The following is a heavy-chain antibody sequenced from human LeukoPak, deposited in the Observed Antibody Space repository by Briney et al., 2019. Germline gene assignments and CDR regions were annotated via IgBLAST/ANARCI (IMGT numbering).Heavy chain of an antibody. CDR2: IRPNSGGT. Sequence: ASVKVSCKASGYTFTGYYIHWVRQAPGQGLEWMGWIRPNSGGTNYAQKFQGRVTMTRDTSISTAYMELSRLRSDDTAVYYCASALRYGDYEGYWGQGTLVTVSS. CDR3: ASALRYGDYEGY. CDR1: GYTFTGYY. D-gene: IGHD4-17*01. J-gene: IGHJ4*02. V-gene: IGHV1-2*02.